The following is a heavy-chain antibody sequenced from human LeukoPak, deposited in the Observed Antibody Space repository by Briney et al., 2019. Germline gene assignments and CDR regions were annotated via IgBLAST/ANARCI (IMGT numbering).Heavy chain of an antibody. J-gene: IGHJ4*02. CDR1: GYTFTSYA. D-gene: IGHD3-22*01. V-gene: IGHV7-4-1*02. Sequence: ASVKVSCKASGYTFTSYAMNWVRQAPGQGLEWMGWINTDTGNPTYAQGFTGRFVFSFDTSVSTAYLQISSLKAEDSAVYFCARSVHYYDSSGYYLQLDYWGQGTLVTVSS. CDR3: ARSVHYYDSSGYYLQLDY. CDR2: INTDTGNP.